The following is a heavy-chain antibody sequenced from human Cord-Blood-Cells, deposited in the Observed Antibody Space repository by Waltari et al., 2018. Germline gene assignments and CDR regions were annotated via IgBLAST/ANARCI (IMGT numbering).Heavy chain of an antibody. D-gene: IGHD5-18*01. J-gene: IGHJ6*03. CDR2: KNPKRCNT. CDR3: ARGPGYSYGYYYYYYYMDV. Sequence: QVQLVQSGAEVKKPGASVKVSCKASGYTFTSYDINWVRQAPGQGLEWMGWKNPKRCNTGYAQKFQGRAAITRNTPRSTAYMELSSLRSEETAVYYCARGPGYSYGYYYYYYYMDVWGKGTTVTVSS. CDR1: GYTFTSYD. V-gene: IGHV1-8*03.